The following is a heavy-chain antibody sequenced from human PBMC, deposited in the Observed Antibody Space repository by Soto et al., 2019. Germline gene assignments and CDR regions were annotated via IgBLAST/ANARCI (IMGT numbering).Heavy chain of an antibody. J-gene: IGHJ6*02. CDR2: IYYSGST. CDR1: GGSISSGDYY. Sequence: PSETLSLTCTVSGGSISSGDYYWSWIRQPPGKGLEWIGYIYYSGSTYYNPSLKSRVTISVDTSKSQFSLKLSSVTAADTAVYYCARAGDCGGSCYSGYYYYGMDVWGQGTTVTVSS. D-gene: IGHD2-15*01. V-gene: IGHV4-30-4*01. CDR3: ARAGDCGGSCYSGYYYYGMDV.